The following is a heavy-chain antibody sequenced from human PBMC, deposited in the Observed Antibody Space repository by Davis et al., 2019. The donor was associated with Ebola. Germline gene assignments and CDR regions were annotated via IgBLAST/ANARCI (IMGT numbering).Heavy chain of an antibody. CDR3: ARRNYYYENF. J-gene: IGHJ4*02. V-gene: IGHV4-38-2*02. CDR1: GYSISSGYY. Sequence: SETLSLTCTVSGYSISSGYYWGWIRQSPGQGLEWIGSIYYNGNTYYSPSLRSRVTMSVDSSKNQFSLELSSVTAADTAIYYCARRNYYYENFWGQGILVTVSS. CDR2: IYYNGNT. D-gene: IGHD3-22*01.